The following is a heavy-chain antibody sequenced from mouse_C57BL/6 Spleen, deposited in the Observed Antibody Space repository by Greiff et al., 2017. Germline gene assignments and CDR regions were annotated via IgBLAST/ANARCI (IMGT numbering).Heavy chain of an antibody. Sequence: VQLQQSGAELVRPGTSVKVSCKASGYAFTNYLIEWVKQRPGQGLEWIGVINPGSGGTNYNEKFKGKATLTADKSSSTAYMQLSSLTSEDSAVYFCARRGDWDWYVDVWGTGATVTGSS. J-gene: IGHJ1*03. V-gene: IGHV1-54*01. D-gene: IGHD4-1*01. CDR1: GYAFTNYL. CDR2: INPGSGGT. CDR3: ARRGDWDWYVDV.